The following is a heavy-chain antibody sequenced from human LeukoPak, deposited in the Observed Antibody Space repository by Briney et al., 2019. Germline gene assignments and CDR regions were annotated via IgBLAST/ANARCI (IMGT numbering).Heavy chain of an antibody. CDR1: GFTFSSYG. Sequence: GGSLRLSCAASGFTFSSYGMHWVRQAPGKGLEWVAVISYDGSNKYYADSVKGRFTISRDNAKNSLYLQMNSLRAEDTAVYYCARDGRYCSGGSCNFYYGMDVWGQGTTVTVSS. D-gene: IGHD2-15*01. CDR2: ISYDGSNK. CDR3: ARDGRYCSGGSCNFYYGMDV. J-gene: IGHJ6*02. V-gene: IGHV3-30*03.